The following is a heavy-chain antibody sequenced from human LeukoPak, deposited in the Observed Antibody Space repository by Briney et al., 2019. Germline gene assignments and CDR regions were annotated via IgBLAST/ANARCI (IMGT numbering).Heavy chain of an antibody. D-gene: IGHD2-15*01. CDR3: ATLVVVAATSTNWFDP. CDR2: IYYSGST. J-gene: IGHJ5*02. CDR1: GGSISSYY. V-gene: IGHV4-59*05. Sequence: SETLSLTCTVSGGSISSYYWSWIRQPPGKGLEWIGSIYYSGSTYYNPSLKSRVTISVDTSKNQFSLKLSSVTAADTAVYYCATLVVVAATSTNWFDPWGQGTLVTVSS.